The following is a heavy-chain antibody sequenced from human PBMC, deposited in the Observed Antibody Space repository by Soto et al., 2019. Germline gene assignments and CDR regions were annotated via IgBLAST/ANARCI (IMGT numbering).Heavy chain of an antibody. CDR1: GYTFTSYG. J-gene: IGHJ4*02. CDR2: ISAYNGNT. Sequence: GASVKVSCKASGYTFTSYGISWVRQAPGQGLEWMGWISAYNGNTNYAQKLKGRVTMTTDTSTSTAYMELSSLRSDDTAVYYCARVGRGYCSGGSCYCDYWGQGTLVTVSS. D-gene: IGHD2-15*01. V-gene: IGHV1-18*01. CDR3: ARVGRGYCSGGSCYCDY.